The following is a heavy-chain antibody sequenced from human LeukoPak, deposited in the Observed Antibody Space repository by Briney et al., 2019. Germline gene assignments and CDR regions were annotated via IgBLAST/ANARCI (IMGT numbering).Heavy chain of an antibody. V-gene: IGHV1-2*04. D-gene: IGHD2-2*01. CDR1: GYTFTGYY. J-gene: IGHJ6*02. Sequence: ASVKVSCKASGYTFTGYYMHWVRQAPGQGLEWMGWINPNSGGTNYAQKFQGWVTMTRDTPISTAYMELSRLRSDDTAVYYCARGSRYCSSTSCSYYGMDVWGQGTTVTVSS. CDR3: ARGSRYCSSTSCSYYGMDV. CDR2: INPNSGGT.